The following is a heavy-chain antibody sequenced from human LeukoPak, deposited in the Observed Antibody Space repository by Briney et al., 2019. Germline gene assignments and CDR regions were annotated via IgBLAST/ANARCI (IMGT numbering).Heavy chain of an antibody. Sequence: GGSLRLSCAASGFIVSNKYMSWVRQAPGKGPEWVSVIYSGGSTYYADSVKGRFIISRDNSKNTLYLQMNSLRAEDTAVYYCAKDDVDTVYWGQGTLVTVSS. CDR2: IYSGGST. CDR1: GFIVSNKY. V-gene: IGHV3-66*01. J-gene: IGHJ4*02. D-gene: IGHD5-18*01. CDR3: AKDDVDTVY.